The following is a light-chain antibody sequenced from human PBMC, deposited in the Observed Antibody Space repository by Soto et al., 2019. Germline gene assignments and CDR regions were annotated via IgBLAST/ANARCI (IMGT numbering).Light chain of an antibody. J-gene: IGKJ4*01. Sequence: EIVMTQSPATLSVSPGERATLSCRASQSVSSNLSWSQQKPGQAPRLLIYGASTRATGIPARFSGSGSGTEFTLTISSLQSEEFAVYYCQQYNNWPLTFGGGTKVEIK. CDR3: QQYNNWPLT. CDR1: QSVSSN. V-gene: IGKV3-15*01. CDR2: GAS.